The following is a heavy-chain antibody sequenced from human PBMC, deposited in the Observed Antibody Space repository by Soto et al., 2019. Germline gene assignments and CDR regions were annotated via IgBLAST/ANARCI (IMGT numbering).Heavy chain of an antibody. V-gene: IGHV3-33*01. CDR1: GFTFSNYG. J-gene: IGHJ5*02. CDR3: ARYLGTTVLTAFHP. CDR2: MLYDGRNK. Sequence: QVQLVESGGGVVQPGRSLRLSCAASGFTFSNYGLHWVRQAPGKGLEWVAVMLYDGRNKYYADSVKGRFTISRDNSKNTLYMQLNSLMAKGTAVDYCARYLGTTVLTAFHPWGQGTLVIVSS. D-gene: IGHD4-17*01.